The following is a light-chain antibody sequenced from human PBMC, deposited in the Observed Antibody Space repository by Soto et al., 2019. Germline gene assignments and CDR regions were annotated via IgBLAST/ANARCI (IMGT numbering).Light chain of an antibody. CDR2: DVN. J-gene: IGLJ1*01. CDR1: SSDIGAYNF. Sequence: QSALTQPASVSGSPGQSITISCTGTSSDIGAYNFVSWYQQHPGKAPKLMLYDVNIRPSGVSNRFSGSRSGTTASLTISGLQAEDEADYYCQSCDSSLSAPYVFGTGTKVTVL. CDR3: QSCDSSLSAPYV. V-gene: IGLV2-14*03.